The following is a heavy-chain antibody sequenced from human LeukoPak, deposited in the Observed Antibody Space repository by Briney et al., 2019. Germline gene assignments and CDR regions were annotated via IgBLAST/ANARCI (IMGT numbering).Heavy chain of an antibody. Sequence: SETLSLTCTVSGDSMSRNYWSWIRQAPGKGLEWIGYIYFSGITIYNPSLKSRVTISVDMSNNQFSLKLSSVTAADTAIYYCASDKLRFLEWRTVQRFDYWGQGTLVTVSS. V-gene: IGHV4-59*08. CDR1: GDSMSRNY. J-gene: IGHJ4*02. CDR3: ASDKLRFLEWRTVQRFDY. D-gene: IGHD3-3*01. CDR2: IYFSGIT.